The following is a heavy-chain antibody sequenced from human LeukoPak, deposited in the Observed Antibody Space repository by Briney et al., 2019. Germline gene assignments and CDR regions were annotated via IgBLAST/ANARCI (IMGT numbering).Heavy chain of an antibody. CDR3: ARSSSGFENYFDY. CDR1: GGSISSYC. D-gene: IGHD6-19*01. Sequence: PSETLSLTCTVSGGSISSYCWSWIRQPPGKGLEWIGYIYYSGSTNYDPSLKSRVTISVDTSKNQFSLKLSSVTAADTAVYYCARSSSGFENYFDYWGQGTLVTVSS. J-gene: IGHJ4*02. V-gene: IGHV4-59*01. CDR2: IYYSGST.